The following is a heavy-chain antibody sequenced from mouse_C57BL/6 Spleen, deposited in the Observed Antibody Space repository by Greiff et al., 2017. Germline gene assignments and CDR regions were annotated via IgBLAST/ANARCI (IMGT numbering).Heavy chain of an antibody. V-gene: IGHV2-2*01. J-gene: IGHJ1*03. CDR3: DRGPFDV. CDR2: IWSGGST. Sequence: VQLQESGPGLVQPSQSLSITCTVSGFSLTSYGVHWVRQSPGKGLEWLGVIWSGGSTDYNAAFISRLSISKDNSKSQVFFKMNSLQADDTAIYYCDRGPFDVWGTGTTVTVSS. CDR1: GFSLTSYG.